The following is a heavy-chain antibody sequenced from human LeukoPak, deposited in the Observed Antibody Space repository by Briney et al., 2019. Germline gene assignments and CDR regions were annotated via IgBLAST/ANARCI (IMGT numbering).Heavy chain of an antibody. CDR2: IHRGGTT. CDR3: TRVDGGQSI. CDR1: GFTFSNNY. V-gene: IGHV3-53*01. J-gene: IGHJ4*02. D-gene: IGHD6-6*01. Sequence: GGSLRLSCAASGFTFSNNYMSWVRQAPGKGLEWVSLIHRGGTTYHADSVKGRFTISRANSKNTLYFQMNSLRAEDTAVYYCTRVDGGQSIWGQGTLVTVSS.